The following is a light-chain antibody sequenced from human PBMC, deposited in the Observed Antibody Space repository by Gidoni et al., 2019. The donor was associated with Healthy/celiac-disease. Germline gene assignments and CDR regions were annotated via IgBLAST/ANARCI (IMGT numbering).Light chain of an antibody. CDR1: QSLLHSNGYNY. V-gene: IGKV2-28*01. CDR2: LGS. Sequence: DIVMTQSPLSLPVTPGEPASISCRSSQSLLHSNGYNYLDWYLQKPGQSPQLLIYLGSNRASGVPDRFSGSGSGTDFPLKISRVEAEDVGVYYCMQALQTPYTFGQXTKLEIK. CDR3: MQALQTPYT. J-gene: IGKJ2*01.